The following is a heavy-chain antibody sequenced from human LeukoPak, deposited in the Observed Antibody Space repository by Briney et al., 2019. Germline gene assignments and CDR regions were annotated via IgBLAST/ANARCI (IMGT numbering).Heavy chain of an antibody. D-gene: IGHD3-22*01. J-gene: IGHJ4*02. CDR3: ARGQRYDSSGYYLTLEQGIDY. Sequence: ASVKVSCKASGGTFSSYAISWVRQAPGQGLEWMGWMNPNSGNTGYAQKFQGRVTMTRNTSISTAYMELSSLRSEDTAVYYCARGQRYDSSGYYLTLEQGIDYWGQGTLVTVSS. CDR2: MNPNSGNT. V-gene: IGHV1-8*02. CDR1: GGTFSSYA.